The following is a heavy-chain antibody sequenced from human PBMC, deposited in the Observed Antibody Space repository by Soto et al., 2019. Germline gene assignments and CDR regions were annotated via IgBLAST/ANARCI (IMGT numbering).Heavy chain of an antibody. J-gene: IGHJ5*02. D-gene: IGHD5-18*01. Sequence: QVQLQESGPGLVKPSETLSLTCTVSGGSISSYYWSWIRQPPGKGLEWIGYIYYSGSTNYNPSLKSRLTISVDTSRNHLPLKLSSVTAADTAVYYCARAGYSYGIWFDPWGQGTLVAVSS. CDR2: IYYSGST. CDR1: GGSISSYY. V-gene: IGHV4-59*01. CDR3: ARAGYSYGIWFDP.